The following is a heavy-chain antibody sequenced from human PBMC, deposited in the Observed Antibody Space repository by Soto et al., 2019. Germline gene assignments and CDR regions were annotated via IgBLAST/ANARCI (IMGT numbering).Heavy chain of an antibody. CDR2: IYWDDDK. Sequence: QITLKESGPPLVKPTQTLTLTCTFSGFSLSTSGVGVGWIRQPPGKALEWLALIYWDDDKRYSPSLKSRLTITKHTSKNQVVITMTNRDPVDTATYYCAHRPSYCSGGSCYSGFDYWGQGTLVTVSS. CDR1: GFSLSTSGVG. CDR3: AHRPSYCSGGSCYSGFDY. D-gene: IGHD2-15*01. V-gene: IGHV2-5*02. J-gene: IGHJ4*02.